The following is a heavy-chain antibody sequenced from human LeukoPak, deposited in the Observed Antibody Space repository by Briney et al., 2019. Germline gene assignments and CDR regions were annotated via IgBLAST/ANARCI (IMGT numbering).Heavy chain of an antibody. CDR1: GVSLGSYR. Sequence: GGALRLSCAAPGVSLGSYRKKWVRQALGKGLGWGSSISSRGTYIYYADSVKDRFTISRDNAKNSLFLQMSSLRAEDTAVYYCTRGGGSCSPSSCFNNYFDYWGQGTLVTVSS. V-gene: IGHV3-21*01. D-gene: IGHD2-2*01. CDR2: ISSRGTYI. J-gene: IGHJ4*02. CDR3: TRGGGSCSPSSCFNNYFDY.